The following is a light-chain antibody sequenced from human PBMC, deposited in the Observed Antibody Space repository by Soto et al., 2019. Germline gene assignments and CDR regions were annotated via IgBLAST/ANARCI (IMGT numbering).Light chain of an antibody. J-gene: IGLJ1*01. Sequence: QSVLTQPASVSGSPGQSITISCSVTSSDVGDYNYVSWYQQHPGKAPKLMIYEVSNRPSGVSNRFSGSKSGNTASLTISGLQVEDEADYYCSSYTSINTYVFGTGTKVTVL. CDR2: EVS. V-gene: IGLV2-14*01. CDR1: SSDVGDYNY. CDR3: SSYTSINTYV.